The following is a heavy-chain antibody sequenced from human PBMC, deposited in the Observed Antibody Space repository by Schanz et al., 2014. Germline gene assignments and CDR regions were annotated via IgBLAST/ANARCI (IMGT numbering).Heavy chain of an antibody. CDR2: ISHSGGSK. J-gene: IGHJ6*02. CDR3: AKRMGYCSGGTCYDYYYYGLDV. Sequence: DVQLLESGGGLVQPGGSLRLSCAASGFTFNSYAMTWVRQAPGKGLEWVSSISHSGGSKYYADSVKGRFTISRDNSENTLYLQMNSLRADDTAVFYCAKRMGYCSGGTCYDYYYYGLDVWGQGTTVTVSS. CDR1: GFTFNSYA. D-gene: IGHD2-15*01. V-gene: IGHV3-23*01.